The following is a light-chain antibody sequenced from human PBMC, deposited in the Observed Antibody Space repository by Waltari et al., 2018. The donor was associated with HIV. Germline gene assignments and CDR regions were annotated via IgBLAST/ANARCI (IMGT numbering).Light chain of an antibody. J-gene: IGLJ1*01. V-gene: IGLV3-21*01. CDR2: KNT. Sequence: SSGLTQPPSVTVSVGQTGRITCSGGFLASNNERWMQERPGQAPEVVRIKNTERVPGIPERFSGSNSGNTATLTIRRVEVADEADYYCQVWDSDSDHVFGPGTEVTVL. CDR1: FLASNN. CDR3: QVWDSDSDHV.